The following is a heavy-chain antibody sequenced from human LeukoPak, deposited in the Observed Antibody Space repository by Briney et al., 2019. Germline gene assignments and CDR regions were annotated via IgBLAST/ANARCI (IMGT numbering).Heavy chain of an antibody. D-gene: IGHD3-9*01. CDR3: VVGDDILTGYPTDPDYYYYYGMDV. J-gene: IGHJ6*04. V-gene: IGHV1-69*13. Sequence: GASVKVSCKASGGTFSSYAISWVRQAPGQGLEWMGGIIPIFGTANYAQKFQGRVTITADESTSTAYMELSSLRSEDTAVYYCVVGDDILTGYPTDPDYYYYYGMDVWGKGTTVTVPS. CDR1: GGTFSSYA. CDR2: IIPIFGTA.